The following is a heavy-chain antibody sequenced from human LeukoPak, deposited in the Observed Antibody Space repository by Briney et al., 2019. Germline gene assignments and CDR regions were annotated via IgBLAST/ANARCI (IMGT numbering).Heavy chain of an antibody. CDR2: ISYDGSNK. CDR3: ARATHRYCSGGSCCVSDY. J-gene: IGHJ4*02. D-gene: IGHD2-15*01. Sequence: GGSLRLSCAASGFTFSSYAMHWVRQAPGKGLEWVAVISYDGSNKYYADSVKGRFTISRDNSKNTLYLQMNSLRAEDTAVYYCARATHRYCSGGSCCVSDYWGQGTLVTVSS. CDR1: GFTFSSYA. V-gene: IGHV3-30-3*01.